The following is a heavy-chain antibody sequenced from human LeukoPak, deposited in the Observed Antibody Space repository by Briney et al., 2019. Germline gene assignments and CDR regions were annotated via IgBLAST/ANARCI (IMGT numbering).Heavy chain of an antibody. Sequence: ASVMVSCKASGYTFTGYFIHWVRHAPGQRLGWMGWINPNSGDTNYAQKFQDRVTLTRDTSISTAYMEVTNLRSDDKGVYYCGRPNGDYYNWFDPWGQGTLVTVSS. J-gene: IGHJ5*02. CDR1: GYTFTGYF. D-gene: IGHD4-17*01. CDR3: GRPNGDYYNWFDP. CDR2: INPNSGDT. V-gene: IGHV1-2*02.